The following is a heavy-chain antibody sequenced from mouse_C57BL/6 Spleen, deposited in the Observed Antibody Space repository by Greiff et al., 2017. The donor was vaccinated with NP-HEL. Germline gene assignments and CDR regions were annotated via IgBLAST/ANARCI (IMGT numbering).Heavy chain of an antibody. V-gene: IGHV5-4*03. J-gene: IGHJ2*01. D-gene: IGHD1-3*01. Sequence: EVMLVESGGGLVKPGGSLKLSCAASGFTFSSYAMSWVRQTPEKRLEWVATISDGGSYTYYPDNVKGRFTISRDNAKNNLYLQMSHLKSEDTAMYYCARALWEVEYFDYWGQGTTLTVSS. CDR3: ARALWEVEYFDY. CDR2: ISDGGSYT. CDR1: GFTFSSYA.